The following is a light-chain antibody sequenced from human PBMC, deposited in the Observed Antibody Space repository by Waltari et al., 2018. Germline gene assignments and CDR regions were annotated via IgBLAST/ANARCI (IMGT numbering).Light chain of an antibody. CDR1: QGISNW. CDR3: QQANGFLT. J-gene: IGKJ5*01. Sequence: IQMTQSPSSVSASVGHRITITCPASQGISNWLAWYQQKPGQAPTLLIYAASVLEIGVPSRFSGSGSGTDFTLTISSLQPEDFATYYCQQANGFLTFGQGTRLDI. V-gene: IGKV1-12*01. CDR2: AAS.